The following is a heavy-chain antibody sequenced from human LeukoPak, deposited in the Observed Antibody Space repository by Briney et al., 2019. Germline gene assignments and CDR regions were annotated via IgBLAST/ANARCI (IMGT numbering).Heavy chain of an antibody. Sequence: GGSLRLSCAASGFTFSNCIMTWVRQAPGKGLEWVSSISDSGGSTYYADSPKGRFTISRDTSKNTLYLQMNSLRAEDTAVYYCARRGSSRSFDIWGQGTMVTVSS. V-gene: IGHV3-23*01. D-gene: IGHD2-2*01. CDR1: GFTFSNCI. CDR3: ARRGSSRSFDI. J-gene: IGHJ3*02. CDR2: ISDSGGST.